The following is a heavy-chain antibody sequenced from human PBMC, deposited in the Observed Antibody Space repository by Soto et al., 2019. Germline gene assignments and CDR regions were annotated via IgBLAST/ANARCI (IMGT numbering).Heavy chain of an antibody. D-gene: IGHD3-22*01. CDR2: IYYSGST. Sequence: PSETLSLACTVSGGSISSYYGSWIRQPPGKGLEWIGYIYYSGSTNYNPSLKSRVTISVDTSKNQFSLKLSSVTAADTAVYYCATGTVGYDSSGYYYFDYWGQGTLVTVSS. CDR3: ATGTVGYDSSGYYYFDY. CDR1: GGSISSYY. V-gene: IGHV4-59*01. J-gene: IGHJ4*02.